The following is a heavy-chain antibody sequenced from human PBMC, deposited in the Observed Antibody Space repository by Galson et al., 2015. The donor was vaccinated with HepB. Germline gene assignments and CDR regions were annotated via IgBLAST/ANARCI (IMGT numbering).Heavy chain of an antibody. V-gene: IGHV4-59*08. CDR1: GGSISSYF. J-gene: IGHJ5*02. Sequence: LSLTCTVSGGSISSYFWSWIRQPPGKGLEYIGYIYYSGITNYNPSLKGRVTISVDTSKNQFSLKLNSVTAADTAVYYCARLADYDSGRFYSQFDPWGQGTLVTVSS. CDR3: ARLADYDSGRFYSQFDP. D-gene: IGHD3-22*01. CDR2: IYYSGIT.